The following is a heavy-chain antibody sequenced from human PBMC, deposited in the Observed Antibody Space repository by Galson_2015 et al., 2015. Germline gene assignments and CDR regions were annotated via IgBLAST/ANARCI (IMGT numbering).Heavy chain of an antibody. CDR1: GFTFTKYG. CDR2: ISGDTRTI. D-gene: IGHD6-13*01. V-gene: IGHV3-23*01. Sequence: SLRLSCAASGFTFTKYGMTWVRQAPGKGLEWVSVISGDTRTIYYADSVKGRFTTSRDNSKNTGYLQMNSLRAEDTAVYYCAKDSTSREAPDWGQGTLVTVSS. CDR3: AKDSTSREAPD. J-gene: IGHJ4*02.